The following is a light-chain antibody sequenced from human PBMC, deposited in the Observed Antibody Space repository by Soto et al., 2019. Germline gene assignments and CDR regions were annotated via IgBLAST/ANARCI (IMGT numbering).Light chain of an antibody. V-gene: IGLV1-44*01. J-gene: IGLJ1*01. CDR2: NVN. CDR3: AAWDDSLNGYV. Sequence: QSVLTPPPSASGTPGQRVPFSCSGSSSNIGRNTVDWYQQLPGTAPKLLIYNVNQRPSGVPDRFSGSKSGTSASLAISVLQSEDEADYYCAAWDDSLNGYVFGTGTKLTVL. CDR1: SSNIGRNT.